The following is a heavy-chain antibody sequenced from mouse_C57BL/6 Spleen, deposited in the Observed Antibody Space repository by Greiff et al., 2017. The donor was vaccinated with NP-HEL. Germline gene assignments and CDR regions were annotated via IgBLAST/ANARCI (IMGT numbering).Heavy chain of an antibody. Sequence: QVQLQQPGAELVKPGASVKLSCKASGYTFTSYWMHWVKQRPGQGLEWIGMIHPNSGSTNYNEKFKSKATLTVDKSSSTAYMQLSSLTSEDSAVYYCARENYYYGSSPFYYFDYWGQGTTLTVSS. V-gene: IGHV1-64*01. CDR3: ARENYYYGSSPFYYFDY. J-gene: IGHJ2*01. D-gene: IGHD1-1*01. CDR2: IHPNSGST. CDR1: GYTFTSYW.